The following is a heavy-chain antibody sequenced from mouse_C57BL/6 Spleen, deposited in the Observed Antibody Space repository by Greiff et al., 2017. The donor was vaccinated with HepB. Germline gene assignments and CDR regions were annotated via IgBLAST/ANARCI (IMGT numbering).Heavy chain of an antibody. CDR3: VYGNYQAWFVY. J-gene: IGHJ3*01. CDR2: INPSSGYT. D-gene: IGHD2-1*01. V-gene: IGHV1-4*01. CDR1: GYTFTSYT. Sequence: VKLQESGAELARPGASVKMSCKASGYTFTSYTMHWVNQRPGQGLEWIGYINPSSGYTKYNQKFKDKATLTADKSSSTAYMQLSSLTSEVSAVYYCVYGNYQAWFVYGGQGTLVTVSA.